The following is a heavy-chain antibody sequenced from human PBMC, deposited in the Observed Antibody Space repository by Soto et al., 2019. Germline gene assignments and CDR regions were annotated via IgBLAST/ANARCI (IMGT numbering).Heavy chain of an antibody. Sequence: QVQLVGLGGGVVQPGSPLRLPGAASGVTFSSSGMHWVRQAPGNGLVWVAVIWYDGSNKYYADSVKGRFTNSRNNSKNTLYLQMSGLRAEYTALDYCASDRDSYGLGVYYCGQGTLATVSS. J-gene: IGHJ4*02. V-gene: IGHV3-33*01. CDR1: GVTFSSSG. D-gene: IGHD5-18*01. CDR2: IWYDGSNK. CDR3: ASDRDSYGLGVYY.